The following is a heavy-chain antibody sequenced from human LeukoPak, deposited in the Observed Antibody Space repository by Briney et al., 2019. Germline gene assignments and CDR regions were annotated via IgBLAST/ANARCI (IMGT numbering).Heavy chain of an antibody. J-gene: IGHJ3*02. D-gene: IGHD6-19*01. CDR3: ARVGEQWLVDAFDI. V-gene: IGHV1-8*01. CDR2: MNPNSGST. CDR1: GYTFTSYD. Sequence: RASVKVSCKASGYTFTSYDINWVRQATGQGLEWMGWMNPNSGSTGYAQKFQGRVTMTRNTSISTAYMELSSLRSEDTAVYYCARVGEQWLVDAFDIWGQGTMVTVSS.